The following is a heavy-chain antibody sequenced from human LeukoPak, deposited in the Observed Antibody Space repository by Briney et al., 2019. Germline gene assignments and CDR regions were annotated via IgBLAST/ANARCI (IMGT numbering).Heavy chain of an antibody. V-gene: IGHV4-39*07. CDR2: IYYSGSA. J-gene: IGHJ4*02. Sequence: SETLSLTCTVSGGSISSNNHYWGWIRQPPGKGLEWIGSIYYSGSADYNPSLKSRVTMSVDTSKNQFSLRLSSVTAADTAVYYCARDAGLKWFGDLLLTFFDYWGQGTLITVSS. CDR1: GGSISSNNHY. CDR3: ARDAGLKWFGDLLLTFFDY. D-gene: IGHD3-10*01.